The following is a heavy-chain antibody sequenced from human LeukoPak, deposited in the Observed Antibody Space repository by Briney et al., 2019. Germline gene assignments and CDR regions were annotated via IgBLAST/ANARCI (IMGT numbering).Heavy chain of an antibody. Sequence: GGSLRLSCAASGFTFSSYEMNWVRQAPGKGLEWVSYVSSSGSTIWYADSVKGRFTISRDNAKNSLYLQMNNLRAEDTAVYYCVRLNWFDPWGQGTLVTVSS. CDR1: GFTFSSYE. CDR3: VRLNWFDP. V-gene: IGHV3-48*03. CDR2: VSSSGSTI. J-gene: IGHJ5*02.